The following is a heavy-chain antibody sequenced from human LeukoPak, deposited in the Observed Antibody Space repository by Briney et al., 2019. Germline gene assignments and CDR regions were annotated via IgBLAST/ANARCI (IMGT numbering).Heavy chain of an antibody. CDR3: ARDRKWGYYYYGMDV. J-gene: IGHJ6*02. D-gene: IGHD1-26*01. Sequence: GASVKVSCKASGYTFTGYYMHWVRQAPGQGLEWMGWINPNSGGTNYAQKFQGRVTMTRDTSISTAYMELSRLRPDDTAVYYCARDRKWGYYYYGMDVWGQGTTVTVSS. CDR2: INPNSGGT. V-gene: IGHV1-2*02. CDR1: GYTFTGYY.